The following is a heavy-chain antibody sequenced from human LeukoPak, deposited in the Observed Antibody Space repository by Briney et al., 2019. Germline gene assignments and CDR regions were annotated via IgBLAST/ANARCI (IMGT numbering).Heavy chain of an antibody. CDR2: IKQDGSET. J-gene: IGHJ6*02. Sequence: GGSLRLSCTPTGFTFSNYWMSWVRQTPEKGLEWVANIKQDGSETVYVDSVKGRFTISRDNAQRSLYLQMNSLRAEDTAVYYCARDPYSSSWSYGMDVWGQGTAVTVSS. CDR1: GFTFSNYW. CDR3: ARDPYSSSWSYGMDV. D-gene: IGHD6-13*01. V-gene: IGHV3-7*05.